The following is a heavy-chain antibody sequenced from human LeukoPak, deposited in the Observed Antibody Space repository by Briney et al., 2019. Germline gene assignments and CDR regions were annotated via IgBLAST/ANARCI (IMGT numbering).Heavy chain of an antibody. J-gene: IGHJ4*02. CDR3: VRRDPYCGGGCPVDY. CDR2: IYPGDSDS. D-gene: IGHD2-21*02. V-gene: IGHV5-51*01. Sequence: GESLKISCKGSGYSFTNFWIGWVRQMPGKGLEWMGFIYPGDSDSRYSPSFQGQVTISADKSISTAYLQWSSLKASDTAMYYCVRRDPYCGGGCPVDYWGQGTLVTVSS. CDR1: GYSFTNFW.